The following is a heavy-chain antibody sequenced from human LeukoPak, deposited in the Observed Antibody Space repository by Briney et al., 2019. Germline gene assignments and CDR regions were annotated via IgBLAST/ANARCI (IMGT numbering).Heavy chain of an antibody. J-gene: IGHJ4*02. V-gene: IGHV3-23*01. CDR3: AKDLCSTITYGGCGFDY. CDR2: ISGSGGRT. CDR1: GLMFRSYA. D-gene: IGHD2-2*01. Sequence: PGGSLRLSCAASGLMFRSYAMSWVRQAPGKGLEWVSVISGSGGRTYYADSVKGRLTISRDNSKNTLYLQMNSLRVEDTAVYYCAKDLCSTITYGGCGFDYWGQGALVTVSS.